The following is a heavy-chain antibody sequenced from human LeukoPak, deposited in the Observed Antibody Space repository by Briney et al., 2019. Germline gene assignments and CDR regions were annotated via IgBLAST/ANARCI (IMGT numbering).Heavy chain of an antibody. J-gene: IGHJ3*01. D-gene: IGHD2/OR15-2a*01. CDR3: ARVSMGAFDL. CDR1: GYSFTNHW. Sequence: GESLKISCKGSGYSFTNHWIGWVRQMPGKGPEWMGIIFPADSDTRYRPSFQGQVTISADKSISTAYLQWSSLKASDTAMHYCARVSMGAFDLWGQGTMVTVSS. CDR2: IFPADSDT. V-gene: IGHV5-51*01.